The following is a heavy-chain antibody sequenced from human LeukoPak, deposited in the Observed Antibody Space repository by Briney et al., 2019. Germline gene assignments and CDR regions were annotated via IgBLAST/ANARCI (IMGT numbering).Heavy chain of an antibody. CDR2: IFSDGST. CDR3: ARSLYSDSGGYYSDAFHV. Sequence: GGSLRLSCAASGFTVSSNYMNWVRQAPGKGLQWVSIIFSDGSTYYAGSVKGRFTISRDNSKNTLHLQMDSLRAEDTAVYYCARSLYSDSGGYYSDAFHVWGQGTMVTVSS. V-gene: IGHV3-66*01. CDR1: GFTVSSNY. J-gene: IGHJ3*01. D-gene: IGHD3-22*01.